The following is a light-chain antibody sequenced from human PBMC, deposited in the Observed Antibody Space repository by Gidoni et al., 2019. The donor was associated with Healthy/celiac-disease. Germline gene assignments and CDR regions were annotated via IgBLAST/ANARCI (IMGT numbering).Light chain of an antibody. CDR1: QSVSSSY. CDR2: GAS. Sequence: EIVLTQSPGTLSLSPGERATLSCRASQSVSSSYLAWYQQKPGQAPRLLLYGASSRATGIPDRFSGSGSGTDFTLNISRLEPEDFAVYYCQQYGSSPWTFGQGTKVEIK. V-gene: IGKV3-20*01. CDR3: QQYGSSPWT. J-gene: IGKJ1*01.